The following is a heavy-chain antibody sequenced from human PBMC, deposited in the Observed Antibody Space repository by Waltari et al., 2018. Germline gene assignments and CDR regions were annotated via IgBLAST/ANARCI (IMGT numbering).Heavy chain of an antibody. CDR2: VITNNGDT. V-gene: IGHV1-18*01. CDR1: GYNFNNYG. D-gene: IGHD3-22*01. CDR3: ARVGDESSGYYLFFDY. Sequence: QVHLVQSGVEAKRPGAAVKVSCKTSGYNFNNYGISWVRQAPGQGLEWMGWVITNNGDTNYAQKFQGRVTMTTDTSTNTAYMELRSLRSDDTAVYYCARVGDESSGYYLFFDYWGQGTLVTVSS. J-gene: IGHJ4*02.